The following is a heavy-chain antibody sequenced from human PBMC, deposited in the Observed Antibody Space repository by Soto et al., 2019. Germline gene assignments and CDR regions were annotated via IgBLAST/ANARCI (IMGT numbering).Heavy chain of an antibody. V-gene: IGHV4-59*08. Sequence: SETLSLTCTVSGAPITNFQWSWIRQSPGKGLEWIGYVYYSGSTYYNPSLASRVTISVDTSKNQFSLKLSSVTAADTAVYYCARHVWNQDNWFDPWGQGTLVTVSS. D-gene: IGHD1-1*01. CDR3: ARHVWNQDNWFDP. CDR1: GAPITNFQ. CDR2: VYYSGST. J-gene: IGHJ5*02.